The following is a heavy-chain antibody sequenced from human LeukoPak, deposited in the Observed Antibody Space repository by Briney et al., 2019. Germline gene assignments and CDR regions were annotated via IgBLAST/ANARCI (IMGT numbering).Heavy chain of an antibody. CDR1: EFIFSSYV. J-gene: IGHJ6*03. CDR3: AKNKRSCSSTSCYYYYYYYMDV. CDR2: MSSSGDTT. V-gene: IGHV3-23*01. D-gene: IGHD2-2*01. Sequence: GGSLRLSCAASEFIFSSYVMSWVRQAPGKGLEWVSSMSSSGDTTYYADSVQGRFTISRDNSKNTLFLQMNSLRAEDTAVYYCAKNKRSCSSTSCYYYYYYYMDVWGKGTTVTVSS.